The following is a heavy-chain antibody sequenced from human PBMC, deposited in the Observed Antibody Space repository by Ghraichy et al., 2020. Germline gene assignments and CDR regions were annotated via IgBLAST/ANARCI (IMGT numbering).Heavy chain of an antibody. CDR3: ARDQPYCSSTSCQYYYYGMDV. J-gene: IGHJ6*02. CDR1: GFTFSSYW. D-gene: IGHD2-2*01. CDR2: IKQDGSEK. V-gene: IGHV3-7*01. Sequence: GGSLRLSCAASGFTFSSYWMSWVRQAPGKGLEWVANIKQDGSEKYYVDSVKGRFTISRDNAKNSLYLQMNSLRAEDTAVYYCARDQPYCSSTSCQYYYYGMDVWGQGTTVTVSS.